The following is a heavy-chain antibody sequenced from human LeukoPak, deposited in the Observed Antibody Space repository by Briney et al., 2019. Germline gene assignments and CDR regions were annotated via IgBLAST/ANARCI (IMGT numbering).Heavy chain of an antibody. D-gene: IGHD2-15*01. CDR1: GGSISSSSYY. CDR3: ARVVVAATTFDY. J-gene: IGHJ4*02. CDR2: IYYSGST. V-gene: IGHV4-39*07. Sequence: SETLSLTCTVSGGSISSSSYYWGWIRQPPGKGLEWIGSIYYSGSTYYNPPLKSRVTISVDTSKNQFSLKLSSVTAADTAVYYCARVVVAATTFDYWGQGTLVTVSS.